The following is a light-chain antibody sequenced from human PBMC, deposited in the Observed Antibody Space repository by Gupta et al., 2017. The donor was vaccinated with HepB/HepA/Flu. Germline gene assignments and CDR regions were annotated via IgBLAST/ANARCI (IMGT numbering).Light chain of an antibody. CDR3: SLYERSSSWV. J-gene: IGLJ3*02. CDR1: SSDVGGYNY. CDR2: DVS. Sequence: QSALTQPRSVSGSPGQSVTISCTGTSSDVGGYNYVSWYQQHPGTAPKLMSYDVSKLPSGLPDRCAAYYAGTTALPNISGLEAEDDAYYYSSLYERSSSWVFGGGTKLTVL. V-gene: IGLV2-11*01.